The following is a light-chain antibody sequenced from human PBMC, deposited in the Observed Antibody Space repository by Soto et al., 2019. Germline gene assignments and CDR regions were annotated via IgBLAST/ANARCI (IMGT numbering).Light chain of an antibody. CDR1: QTISSY. J-gene: IGKJ1*01. CDR3: QQSYSTPRT. CDR2: AAS. Sequence: DIQMTQSPSSLSASVGDRVTITCRARQTISSYLNWYQQKSGEAPNLLIYAASSLQSGVPSRFSGSGSGTDFTLTISSLQPEDFATYYCQQSYSTPRTFGQGTKVDIK. V-gene: IGKV1-39*01.